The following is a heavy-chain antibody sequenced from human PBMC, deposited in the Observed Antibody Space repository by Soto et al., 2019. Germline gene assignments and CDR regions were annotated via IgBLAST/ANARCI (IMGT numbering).Heavy chain of an antibody. Sequence: PGESLKISCKGSGYSFTNDWIGWVRQMPGKGLEWMGIIFPGDSDTRYSPSFQGQVTISADKSISTAYLQWNSLKASDTAMYYCARPGGWVAIHKRYFDLWGQGTLVTVSS. CDR1: GYSFTNDW. J-gene: IGHJ4*02. CDR3: ARPGGWVAIHKRYFDL. D-gene: IGHD1-26*01. V-gene: IGHV5-51*01. CDR2: IFPGDSDT.